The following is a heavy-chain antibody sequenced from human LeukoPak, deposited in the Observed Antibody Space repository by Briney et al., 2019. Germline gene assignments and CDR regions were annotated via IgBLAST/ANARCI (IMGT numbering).Heavy chain of an antibody. CDR1: GGTFSSYA. V-gene: IGHV1-69*13. CDR2: IIPIFGTA. D-gene: IGHD6-13*01. J-gene: IGHJ6*03. Sequence: ASVKVSCKASGGTFSSYAISWVRQAPGQGLEWMGGIIPIFGTANYAQKFQGRVTITADESTSTAYMELSSLRSEGTAVYYCARDPAANGDYYYYMDVWGKGTTVTVSS. CDR3: ARDPAANGDYYYYMDV.